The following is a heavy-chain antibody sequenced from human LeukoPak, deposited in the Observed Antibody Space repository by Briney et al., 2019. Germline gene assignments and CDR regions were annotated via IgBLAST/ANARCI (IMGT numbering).Heavy chain of an antibody. J-gene: IGHJ6*02. CDR3: ARVTAVAGTKYYCYYGMDV. D-gene: IGHD6-19*01. V-gene: IGHV4-59*01. CDR1: GGSISSYY. Sequence: SETLSLTCTVSGGSISSYYWSWIRQPPGKGLEWIGYIYYSGSTNYNPSLKSRVTISVDTSKNQFSLKLSSVTAADTAVYYCARVTAVAGTKYYCYYGMDVWGQGTTVTVSS. CDR2: IYYSGST.